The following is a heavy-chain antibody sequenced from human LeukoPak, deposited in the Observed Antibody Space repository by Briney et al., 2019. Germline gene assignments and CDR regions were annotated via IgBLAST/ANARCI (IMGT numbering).Heavy chain of an antibody. CDR2: IYYSGST. D-gene: IGHD3-9*01. V-gene: IGHV4-59*01. CDR1: GGSISSYY. Sequence: SETLSLTCTVSGGSISSYYWSWIRQPPGKGLEWIGYIYYSGSTNYNPSLKSRVTISVDTSKNQFSLKLSSVTAADTAVYYCARVRGYFDQILDYWGQGTLVTVSS. J-gene: IGHJ4*02. CDR3: ARVRGYFDQILDY.